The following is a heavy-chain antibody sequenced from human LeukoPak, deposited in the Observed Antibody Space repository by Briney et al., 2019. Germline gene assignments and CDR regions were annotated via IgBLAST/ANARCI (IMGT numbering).Heavy chain of an antibody. J-gene: IGHJ6*03. D-gene: IGHD3-3*01. CDR3: ARGARRITIFGVVIPYYYYMDV. CDR1: GFTFSDYY. CDR2: ISSSGSTI. Sequence: PGGSLRLSCAASGFTFSDYYMSWIRQAPGKGLEWVSYISSSGSTIYYADSVKGRFTISRDNAKNSLYLQMNSLRAEDTAVYYCARGARRITIFGVVIPYYYYMDVWGKGTTVTVSS. V-gene: IGHV3-11*04.